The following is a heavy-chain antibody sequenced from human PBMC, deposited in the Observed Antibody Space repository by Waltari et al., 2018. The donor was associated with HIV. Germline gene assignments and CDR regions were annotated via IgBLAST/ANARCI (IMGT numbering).Heavy chain of an antibody. D-gene: IGHD2-2*01. J-gene: IGHJ6*02. CDR2: IIPLFGTA. V-gene: IGHV1-69*12. CDR1: GGTFSSYA. CDR3: ARVHAVPAARYYYYGMDV. Sequence: QVQLVQSGAEVKKPGSSVKVSCKASGGTFSSYAISWVRQAPGQGLEWMGGIIPLFGTANYAPKFQGRVTMTADESTSTAYMELSSLRSEDTAVYYCARVHAVPAARYYYYGMDVWGQGTTVTVSS.